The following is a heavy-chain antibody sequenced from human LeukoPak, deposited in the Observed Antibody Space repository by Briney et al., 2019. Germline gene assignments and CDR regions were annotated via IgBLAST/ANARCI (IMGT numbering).Heavy chain of an antibody. V-gene: IGHV4-4*07. Sequence: SETLSLTCTVSGGSISSYYWSWIRQPAGKGLEWIGRIYTSGSTNYNPSLKSRVTISVDKSKNQFSLKLSSVTAADTAVYYCARDYGGGYAEYFQHWGQGTPVTVSS. CDR2: IYTSGST. CDR3: ARDYGGGYAEYFQH. CDR1: GGSISSYY. D-gene: IGHD4-23*01. J-gene: IGHJ1*01.